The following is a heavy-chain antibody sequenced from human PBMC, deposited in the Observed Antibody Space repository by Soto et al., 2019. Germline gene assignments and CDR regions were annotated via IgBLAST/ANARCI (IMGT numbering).Heavy chain of an antibody. V-gene: IGHV4-59*11. J-gene: IGHJ4*02. Sequence: SETLSRTCSVSCDSLKNHYWAWIRHSPGKALEWIGNIYDSGRTNYSPALKSRVSMSVDTSKNLPSLKMNSVTAADTAVYYCERSSMVPVDYFDFWGQGTVVT. D-gene: IGHD3-10*01. CDR1: CDSLKNHY. CDR2: IYDSGRT. CDR3: ERSSMVPVDYFDF.